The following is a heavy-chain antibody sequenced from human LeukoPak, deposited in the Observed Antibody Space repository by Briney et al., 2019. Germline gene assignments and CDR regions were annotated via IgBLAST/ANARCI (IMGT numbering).Heavy chain of an antibody. CDR2: MNPNSGNT. D-gene: IGHD6-13*01. Sequence: ASVKVSCKASGYTFTSYDINWVRQATGQGLEWMGWMNPNSGNTGYAQKFQGRVTITRNTPISTAYMELSSLRSEDTAVYYCARATRQQLNPYYYMDVWGKGTTVTVSS. CDR1: GYTFTSYD. J-gene: IGHJ6*03. V-gene: IGHV1-8*03. CDR3: ARATRQQLNPYYYMDV.